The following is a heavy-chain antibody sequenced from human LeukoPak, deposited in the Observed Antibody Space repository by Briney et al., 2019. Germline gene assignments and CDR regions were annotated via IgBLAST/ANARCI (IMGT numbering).Heavy chain of an antibody. J-gene: IGHJ4*02. CDR2: IIPILGIA. D-gene: IGHD3-22*01. V-gene: IGHV1-69*02. Sequence: SVKVSCKASGGTFSSYTISWVRQAHGQGLEWMGRIIPILGIANYAQKFQGRVTITADKSTSTAYMELSSLRSEDTAAYYCARGDDSSGYYHFDYWGQGTLVTVSS. CDR3: ARGDDSSGYYHFDY. CDR1: GGTFSSYT.